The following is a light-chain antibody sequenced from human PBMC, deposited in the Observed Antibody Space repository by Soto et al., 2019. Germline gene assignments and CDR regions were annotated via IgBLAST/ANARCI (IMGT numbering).Light chain of an antibody. J-gene: IGLJ1*01. CDR1: SSDVGSYNY. CDR3: SSYTSSSTL. V-gene: IGLV2-14*01. CDR2: EVS. Sequence: QSVLTQPASVSGSPGQSITISCTGTSSDVGSYNYVSWYQQHPGKAPKLMIYEVSDRPSGISSCFSGPKSGNTASLTISGLQTEDEADYYCSSYTSSSTLFGTGTKVTVL.